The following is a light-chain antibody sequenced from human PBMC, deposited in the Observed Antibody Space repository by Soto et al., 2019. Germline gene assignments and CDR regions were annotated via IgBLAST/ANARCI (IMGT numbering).Light chain of an antibody. CDR1: QALNTR. CDR3: HQRQSWPRT. V-gene: IGKV3-11*01. J-gene: IGKJ1*01. Sequence: MVFTQSPATLSSLPGDRFTLSCRASQALNTRLAWYQHKPGQAPRLLIYLTSNRAAGVPARFSAWGSETDFTLTISDVEPEDFAVYYCHQRQSWPRTFGQGTKVDIK. CDR2: LTS.